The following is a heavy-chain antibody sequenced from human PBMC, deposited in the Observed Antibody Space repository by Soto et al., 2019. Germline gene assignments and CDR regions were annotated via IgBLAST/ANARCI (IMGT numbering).Heavy chain of an antibody. V-gene: IGHV3-21*01. CDR2: ISSGSSYI. J-gene: IGHJ5*01. CDR1: GGIFSDYA. D-gene: IGHD3-10*01. Sequence: GWSLRLSCGVSGGIFSDYAMSWVRQAPGKGLEWISSISSGSSYIYYAGSVKGRFTISRDNARNSLFLEMKTLRADDTAVYYCARDILSGGAYPDSWGQGT. CDR3: ARDILSGGAYPDS.